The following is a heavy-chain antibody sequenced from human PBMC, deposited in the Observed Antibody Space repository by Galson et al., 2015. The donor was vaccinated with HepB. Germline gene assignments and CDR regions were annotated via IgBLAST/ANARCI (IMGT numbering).Heavy chain of an antibody. CDR3: ARDRGRVGATTPLDY. CDR1: GFTFSSYS. CDR2: ISSSSSTI. Sequence: SLRLSCAASGFTFSSYSMNWVRQAPGKGLEWVSYISSSSSTIYYADSVKGRFTISRDNAKNSLYLQMNSLRAEDTAVYYCARDRGRVGATTPLDYWGQGTLVTVSS. D-gene: IGHD1-26*01. V-gene: IGHV3-48*01. J-gene: IGHJ4*02.